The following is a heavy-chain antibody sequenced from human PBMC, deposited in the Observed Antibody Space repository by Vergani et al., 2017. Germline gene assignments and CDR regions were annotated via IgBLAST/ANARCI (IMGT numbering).Heavy chain of an antibody. CDR3: ASGNYYSXSTSHFRGRYFDV. Sequence: QLQLQESGPGLVKASETLSLTCTVSGDSIISRSYYWGWIRQPPGKGLEWIGSIYNSGNGDSSSSLKSRVTISADTSKNQFSRRLTFVTAADTAVYYCASGNYYSXSTSHFRGRYFDVWGRGTLVTVPS. D-gene: IGHD3-10*01. CDR1: GDSIISRSYY. CDR2: IYNSGNG. J-gene: IGHJ2*01. V-gene: IGHV4-39*01.